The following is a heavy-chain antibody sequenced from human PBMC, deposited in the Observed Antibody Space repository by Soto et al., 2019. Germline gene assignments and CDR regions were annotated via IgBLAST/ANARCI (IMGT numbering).Heavy chain of an antibody. CDR2: IHHSGST. CDR1: GGSISSSNW. D-gene: IGHD3-16*01. J-gene: IGHJ6*02. CDR3: ARDGVWGSSVGIGGMDV. V-gene: IGHV4-4*02. Sequence: QVQLQESGPGLVKPSGTLSLTCAVSGGSISSSNWWSWVRQPPGKGLEWIGEIHHSGSTNYNPSLKSRVTISVDKSKNQFSLKLSSVTAADTAVYYCARDGVWGSSVGIGGMDVWGQGTTVTVSS.